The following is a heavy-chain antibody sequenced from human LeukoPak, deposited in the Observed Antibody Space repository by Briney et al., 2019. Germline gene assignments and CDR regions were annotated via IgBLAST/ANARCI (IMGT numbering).Heavy chain of an antibody. CDR3: ASELLAFSSSWDDY. D-gene: IGHD6-13*01. Sequence: GGSLRLSCAASGFTFGSYEMNWVRQAPGKGLEWVSYISSSGSTIYYADSVKGRFTISRDNAKNSLYLQMNSLRAEDTAVYYCASELLAFSSSWDDYWGQGTLVTVSS. V-gene: IGHV3-48*03. J-gene: IGHJ4*02. CDR2: ISSSGSTI. CDR1: GFTFGSYE.